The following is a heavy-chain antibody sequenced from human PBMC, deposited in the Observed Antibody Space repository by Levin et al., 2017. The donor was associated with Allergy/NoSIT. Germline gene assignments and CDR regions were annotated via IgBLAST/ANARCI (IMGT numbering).Heavy chain of an antibody. V-gene: IGHV1-2*04. D-gene: IGHD6-19*01. CDR2: INPNSGGT. J-gene: IGHJ6*02. Sequence: PGESLKISCKASGYTFTGYYMHWVRQAPGQGLEWMGWINPNSGGTNYAQKFQGWVTMTRDTSISTAYMELSRLRSDDTAVYYCARSGSGWHPGYYYYGMDGWGQGTTVTVSS. CDR1: GYTFTGYY. CDR3: ARSGSGWHPGYYYYGMDG.